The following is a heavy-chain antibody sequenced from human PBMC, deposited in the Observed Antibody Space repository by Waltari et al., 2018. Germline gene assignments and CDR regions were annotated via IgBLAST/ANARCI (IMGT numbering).Heavy chain of an antibody. V-gene: IGHV4-61*02. CDR1: GGSISSGSSY. CDR2: INTSGST. J-gene: IGHJ2*01. CDR3: AREPYRSSWYYWYFDL. Sequence: QVQLQESGPGLVKPSQTLSLTCIVSGGSISSGSSYWNWIRQPAGKGLEWIGRINTSGSTDYNPSLKSRVTISVDTSKNQFSLKLRSVTAADTAVYYCAREPYRSSWYYWYFDLWGRGTLVTVSS. D-gene: IGHD6-13*01.